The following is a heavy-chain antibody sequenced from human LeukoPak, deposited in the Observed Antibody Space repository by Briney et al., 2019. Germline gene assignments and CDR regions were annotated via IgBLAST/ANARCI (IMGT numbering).Heavy chain of an antibody. CDR1: GYSFTSYW. J-gene: IGHJ4*02. CDR2: IYPGDSDT. CDR3: ARQDYYDSSGYPAHFDY. V-gene: IGHV5-51*01. D-gene: IGHD3-22*01. Sequence: GESPKTSFKGSGYSFTSYWIGWVRLMPGKGLEWMGIIYPGDSDTRYSPSFQGQVTISADKSISTAYLQWSSLKASDTAMYYCARQDYYDSSGYPAHFDYWGQGTLVTVSS.